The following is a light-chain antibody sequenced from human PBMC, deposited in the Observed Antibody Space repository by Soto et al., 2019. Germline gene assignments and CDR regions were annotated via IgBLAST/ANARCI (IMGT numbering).Light chain of an antibody. CDR3: QQYASSPLT. V-gene: IGKV3-20*01. CDR1: QSVGRNY. CDR2: GAS. J-gene: IGKJ1*01. Sequence: EIVLTQSPGTLSLSPGERATLSCRASQSVGRNYLAWYQQKPGQAPRLLIYGASSRATGIPDSFSGSGSGTDFPLTISRLEPEDCAVYYCQQYASSPLTFGQGTKVEIK.